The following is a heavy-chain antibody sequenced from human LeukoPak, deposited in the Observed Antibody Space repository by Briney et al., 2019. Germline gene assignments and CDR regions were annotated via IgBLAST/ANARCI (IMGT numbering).Heavy chain of an antibody. D-gene: IGHD2-2*02. J-gene: IGHJ4*02. Sequence: ASVKVSCKASGGTFSSYAISWVRQAPGQGLEWIGGIIPIFGTANYAQKFQGRVTITADESTSTAYMELSSLRSEDTAVYYCARGPLRDIVVVPAAIKYFDYWGQGTLVTVSS. CDR2: IIPIFGTA. CDR3: ARGPLRDIVVVPAAIKYFDY. CDR1: GGTFSSYA. V-gene: IGHV1-69*01.